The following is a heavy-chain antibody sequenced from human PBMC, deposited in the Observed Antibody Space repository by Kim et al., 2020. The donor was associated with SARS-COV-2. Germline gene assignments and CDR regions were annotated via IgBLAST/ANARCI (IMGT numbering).Heavy chain of an antibody. Sequence: SETLSLTCTVSGGSISSYYWIWIRQPAGKGLEWIGRIYSSGSTNYNPSLKSRVTISLDTSKNQFSLKLTSVTAADTAVYFCARKIIIAEAFDIWGQGTMVTVSS. V-gene: IGHV4-4*07. J-gene: IGHJ3*02. CDR3: ARKIIIAEAFDI. D-gene: IGHD3-16*02. CDR2: IYSSGST. CDR1: GGSISSYY.